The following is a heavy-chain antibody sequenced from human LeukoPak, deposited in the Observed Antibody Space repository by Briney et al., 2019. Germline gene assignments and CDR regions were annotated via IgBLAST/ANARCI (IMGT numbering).Heavy chain of an antibody. CDR3: ARGLKFADFWSGYYKPFYFDY. V-gene: IGHV4-34*01. D-gene: IGHD3-3*01. CDR1: GGSFSGYY. CDR2: INHSGST. Sequence: SETLTLTCAVYGGSFSGYYWSWIRQPPGKGLEWIGEINHSGSTNYNPSLKSRVTISVDTSKNQFSLKLSSVTAADTAVHYCARGLKFADFWSGYYKPFYFDYWGQGTLVTVSS. J-gene: IGHJ4*02.